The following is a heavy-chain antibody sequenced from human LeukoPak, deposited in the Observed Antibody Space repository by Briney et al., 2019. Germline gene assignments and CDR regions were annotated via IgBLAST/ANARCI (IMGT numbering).Heavy chain of an antibody. J-gene: IGHJ4*02. Sequence: GGSLRLSCAASGFTFSSYWMHWVRQAPWKGLVWVSRINSDGSSTSYADSVKGRFTISRDNAKNTLYLQMNSLRAEDTAVYYCARGGYYDFWSGYSIAPFDYWGQGTLVTVSS. CDR1: GFTFSSYW. V-gene: IGHV3-74*01. CDR3: ARGGYYDFWSGYSIAPFDY. CDR2: INSDGSST. D-gene: IGHD3-3*01.